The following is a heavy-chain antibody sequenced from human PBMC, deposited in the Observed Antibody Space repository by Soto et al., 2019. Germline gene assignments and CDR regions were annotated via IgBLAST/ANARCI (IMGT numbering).Heavy chain of an antibody. D-gene: IGHD3-10*01. V-gene: IGHV4-31*03. CDR3: ARETRMVRGVISSPLGYYYYGMDV. Sequence: LSLTCTVSGGSISSGGYYWSWIRQHPGKGLEWIGYIYYSGSTYYNPSLKSRVTISVDTSKNQFSLKLSSVTAADTAVYYCARETRMVRGVISSPLGYYYYGMDVWGQGTTVTVSS. CDR1: GGSISSGGYY. CDR2: IYYSGST. J-gene: IGHJ6*02.